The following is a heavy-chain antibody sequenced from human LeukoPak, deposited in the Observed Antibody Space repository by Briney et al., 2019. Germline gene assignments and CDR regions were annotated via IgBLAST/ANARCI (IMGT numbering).Heavy chain of an antibody. CDR3: ARGILTGSYFDY. J-gene: IGHJ4*02. D-gene: IGHD3-9*01. CDR2: INHSGST. V-gene: IGHV4-34*01. Sequence: SETLSLTCAVYGGSFSGYYWSWIRQPPGKGLEWIGEINHSGSTNYNPSLKSRVTISVDTSKNQFSLKLSSVTAADTAVYYCARGILTGSYFDYWGQGTLVTVSS. CDR1: GGSFSGYY.